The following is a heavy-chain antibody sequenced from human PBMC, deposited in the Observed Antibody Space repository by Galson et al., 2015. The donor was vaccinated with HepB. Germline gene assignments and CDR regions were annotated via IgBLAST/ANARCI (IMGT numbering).Heavy chain of an antibody. CDR3: ATVGSITTGGTPFDY. J-gene: IGHJ4*02. CDR1: GLVFSNTW. V-gene: IGHV3-15*07. D-gene: IGHD6-13*01. Sequence: SLRLSCAASGLVFSNTWMSWVRQAPGKGLEWVGRIKSKADGGTTDYAAPVKGRFTISRDDSKNTLYVEMNSLKTEDTAVYYCATVGSITTGGTPFDYWGQGILVTVSS. CDR2: IKSKADGGTT.